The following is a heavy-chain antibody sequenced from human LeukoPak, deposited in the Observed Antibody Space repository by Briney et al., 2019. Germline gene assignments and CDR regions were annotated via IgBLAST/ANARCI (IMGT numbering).Heavy chain of an antibody. CDR1: GFTFSSYG. V-gene: IGHV3-48*01. D-gene: IGHD6-13*01. CDR2: ISSGGSTI. CDR3: ARVGSLEAAGTTDY. J-gene: IGHJ4*02. Sequence: PGGSLRLSCAASGFTFSSYGMNWVRQAPGRGLEWVSYISSGGSTIYYADSVKGRFTISRDNAKNSLYLQMNSLRADDTAVYYCARVGSLEAAGTTDYWGQGTLVTVSS.